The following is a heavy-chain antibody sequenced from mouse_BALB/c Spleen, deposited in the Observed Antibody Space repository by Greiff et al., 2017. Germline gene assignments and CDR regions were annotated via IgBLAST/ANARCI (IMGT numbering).Heavy chain of an antibody. Sequence: VMLVESGPGLVAPSQSLSITCTVSGFSLTSYGVHWVRQPPGKGLEWLGVIWAGGSTNYNSALMSRLSISKDNSKSQVFLKMNSLQTDDTARYYCARGHYYGTSLYCAMDYWGQGTSVSVSS. CDR2: IWAGGST. V-gene: IGHV2-9*02. CDR3: ARGHYYGTSLYCAMDY. J-gene: IGHJ4*01. D-gene: IGHD1-1*01. CDR1: GFSLTSYG.